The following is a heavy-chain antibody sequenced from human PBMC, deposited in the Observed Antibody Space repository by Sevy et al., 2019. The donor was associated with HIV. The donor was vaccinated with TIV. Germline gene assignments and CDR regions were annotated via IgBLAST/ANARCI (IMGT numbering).Heavy chain of an antibody. J-gene: IGHJ6*02. CDR2: INPSGGST. V-gene: IGHV1-46*01. CDR3: ASGGVGYCSGGSCYVYGMDV. CDR1: GYTFTSYY. Sequence: ASVKVSCKASGYTFTSYYMHCVRQAPGQGLEWMGIINPSGGSTSYAQKFQGRVTMTRDTSTSTVYMELSSLRSEDTAVYYCASGGVGYCSGGSCYVYGMDVWGQGTTVTVSS. D-gene: IGHD2-15*01.